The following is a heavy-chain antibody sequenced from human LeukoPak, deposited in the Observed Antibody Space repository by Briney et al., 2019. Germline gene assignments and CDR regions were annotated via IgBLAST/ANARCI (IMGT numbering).Heavy chain of an antibody. Sequence: PSETLSLTCTVSGGSISSGSYYWSWIRQPAGKGLEWIGRIYTSGSTNYNPSLKSRVTISVDTSKNQFSLKLSPVTAADTAVYYCARDLAYGSGSSSLHWGQGTLVTVSS. CDR1: GGSISSGSYY. J-gene: IGHJ4*02. CDR3: ARDLAYGSGSSSLH. CDR2: IYTSGST. V-gene: IGHV4-61*02. D-gene: IGHD3-10*01.